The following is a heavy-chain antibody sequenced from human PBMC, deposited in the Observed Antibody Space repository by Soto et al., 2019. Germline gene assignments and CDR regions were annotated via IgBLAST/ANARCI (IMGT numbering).Heavy chain of an antibody. V-gene: IGHV1-58*01. CDR1: VFTFPIYP. CDR3: AADFDDFWSGYSFDY. J-gene: IGHJ4*02. Sequence: KVACKAFVFTFPIYPVRWLRQTRGQRLEWIGWIVVGSGNTNYAQKFQERVTITRDMSTSTAYMELSSLRSEDTAVYYCAADFDDFWSGYSFDYWGQGTLVTGSS. D-gene: IGHD3-3*01. CDR2: IVVGSGNT.